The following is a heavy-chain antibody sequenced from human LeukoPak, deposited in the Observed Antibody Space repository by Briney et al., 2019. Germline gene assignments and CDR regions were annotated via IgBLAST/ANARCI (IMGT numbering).Heavy chain of an antibody. CDR3: AKDPYDSSGYYEGAYFDY. J-gene: IGHJ4*02. Sequence: PRGSLRLSCAASGFTFSSYAMSWVRQAPGKGLEWVSAISGSGGSTYYADSVKGRFTISRDNSKNTLYLQMNSLRAEDTAVYYCAKDPYDSSGYYEGAYFDYWGQGTLVTVSS. V-gene: IGHV3-23*01. CDR1: GFTFSSYA. CDR2: ISGSGGST. D-gene: IGHD3-22*01.